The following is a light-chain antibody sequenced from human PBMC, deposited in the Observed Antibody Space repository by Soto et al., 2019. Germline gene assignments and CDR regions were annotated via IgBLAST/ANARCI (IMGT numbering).Light chain of an antibody. CDR2: GAS. V-gene: IGKV3-15*01. J-gene: IGKJ5*01. CDR3: QQYHNWLPIT. Sequence: EVVLPQSPGTLSLSPGERATPSCRASQSVTSNYLAWYQQTAGQAPRLLIYGASTRAAGVPVRFSGSGSGSEFTLTIDTLQSEDFAVYYCQQYHNWLPITFGQGTRLENK. CDR1: QSVTSN.